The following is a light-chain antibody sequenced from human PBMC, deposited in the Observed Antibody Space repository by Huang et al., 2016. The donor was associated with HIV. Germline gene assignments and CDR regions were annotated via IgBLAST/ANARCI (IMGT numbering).Light chain of an antibody. CDR2: GAS. CDR3: QQYNNWPPDT. V-gene: IGKV3-15*01. Sequence: EIVMTQSPATLSVSPGERATLSCRASQSIESNLAWYQPKPGQAPRFLMYGASTRATGVPARFSGNGSGTEFTLTINSLQSEDFAVYYCQQYNNWPPDTFGQGTKLETK. J-gene: IGKJ2*01. CDR1: QSIESN.